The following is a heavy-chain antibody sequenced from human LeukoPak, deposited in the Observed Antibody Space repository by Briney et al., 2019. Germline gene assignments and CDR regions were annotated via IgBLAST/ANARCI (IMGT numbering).Heavy chain of an antibody. V-gene: IGHV3-21*01. CDR2: ISSSTRYI. D-gene: IGHD6-6*01. J-gene: IGHJ4*02. CDR1: GLTFRIFT. CDR3: ARVLSSLAVRPFDY. Sequence: GGSLRLSCAASGLTFRIFTMNCARQAPGKGLEWVSSISSSTRYIYYADSVKGRFTISRDNAKNSVFLQMNSLRAEDTAVYYWARVLSSLAVRPFDYWGQGTLVTVSS.